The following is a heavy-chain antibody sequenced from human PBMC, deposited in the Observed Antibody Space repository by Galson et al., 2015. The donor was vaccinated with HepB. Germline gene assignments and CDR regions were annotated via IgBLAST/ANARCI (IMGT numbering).Heavy chain of an antibody. V-gene: IGHV5-10-1*01. CDR2: IDPSDSYT. CDR1: GFSFTSYW. J-gene: IGHJ6*02. Sequence: QSGAEVKKPGESLRISCKGSGFSFTSYWISWVRQMPGKGLEWMGRIDPSDSYTNYSPSFQGHVTISADKSTSTAYLQWSSLKASDTAMYSCGVCAVTTYYGMDVWGQGTTVTVSS. CDR3: GVCAVTTYYGMDV. D-gene: IGHD4-17*01.